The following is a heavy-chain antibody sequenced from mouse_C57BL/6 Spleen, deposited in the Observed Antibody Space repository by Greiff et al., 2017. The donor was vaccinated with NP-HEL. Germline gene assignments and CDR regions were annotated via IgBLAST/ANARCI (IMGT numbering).Heavy chain of an antibody. V-gene: IGHV1-80*01. D-gene: IGHD5-5*01. Sequence: QVQLQQSGAELVKPGASVKISCKASGYAFSSYWMNWVKQRPGKGLEWIGQIYPGDGDTNYNGKFKGKATLTADKSSSTAYMQLSSLTSEDSAVYFCARSSYLKSYFDYWGQGTTLTVSS. CDR3: ARSSYLKSYFDY. CDR2: IYPGDGDT. CDR1: GYAFSSYW. J-gene: IGHJ2*01.